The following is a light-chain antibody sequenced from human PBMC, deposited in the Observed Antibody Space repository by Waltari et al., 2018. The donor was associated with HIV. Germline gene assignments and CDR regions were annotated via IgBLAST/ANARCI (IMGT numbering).Light chain of an antibody. Sequence: DIHLTQSPSFLSASGGGRVTITCRASQGISNYLAWYQQKPGRAPKLLIYAASTLRSGVPSRCSGGGSGTEFTLTISSLQPEDFASYYCQQLNNIPYTFGQGTRLEIK. CDR2: AAS. CDR1: QGISNY. CDR3: QQLNNIPYT. J-gene: IGKJ2*01. V-gene: IGKV1-9*01.